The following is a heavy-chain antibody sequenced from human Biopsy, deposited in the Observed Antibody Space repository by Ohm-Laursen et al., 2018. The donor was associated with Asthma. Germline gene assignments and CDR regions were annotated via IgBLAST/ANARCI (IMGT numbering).Heavy chain of an antibody. Sequence: SSVKVSCKSSGGTLNNYAINWVRQAPGQGLEWMGGISPIFGSIKYAQKFQDRVTISADVFRNTVHLELSSLRSEDTAVLYCAKARCYYFYCDMEVWGQGTTVIVSS. CDR1: GGTLNNYA. D-gene: IGHD3-3*01. J-gene: IGHJ6*02. V-gene: IGHV1-69*01. CDR2: ISPIFGSI. CDR3: AKARCYYFYCDMEV.